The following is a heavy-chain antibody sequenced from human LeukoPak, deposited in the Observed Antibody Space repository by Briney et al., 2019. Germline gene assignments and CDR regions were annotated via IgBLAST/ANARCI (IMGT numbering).Heavy chain of an antibody. J-gene: IGHJ5*02. Sequence: GGSLRLSCAASGFTFSSYAMSWVRQAPGKGLEWVSAISGSGGSTYYADSVKGRFTISRDNSKNTLYLQMNSLRAEDTAVYYCAKDHRGYCSSTSCYEESWFDPWGQGTLVTVSS. CDR3: AKDHRGYCSSTSCYEESWFDP. CDR1: GFTFSSYA. D-gene: IGHD2-2*01. CDR2: ISGSGGST. V-gene: IGHV3-23*01.